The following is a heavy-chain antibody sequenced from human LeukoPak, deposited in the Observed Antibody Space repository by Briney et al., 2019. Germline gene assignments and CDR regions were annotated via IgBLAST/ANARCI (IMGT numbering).Heavy chain of an antibody. D-gene: IGHD1-1*01. V-gene: IGHV3-49*03. J-gene: IGHJ4*02. CDR1: GFTFGDYA. CDR3: TRDRGAYNLYDY. CDR2: IRSKAYGETA. Sequence: GGSLRLSCTASGFTFGDYAMSWISQAPGKGLEWVGFIRSKAYGETADYAASVKGRFTISRDDSKAIAYLQMNSLKTEDTAVYHCTRDRGAYNLYDYWGQGTLVTVSS.